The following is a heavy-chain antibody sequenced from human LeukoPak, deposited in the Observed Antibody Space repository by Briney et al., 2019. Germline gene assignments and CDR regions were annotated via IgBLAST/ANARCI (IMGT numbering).Heavy chain of an antibody. Sequence: GGSLRLSCAASGFIFSSYEMNWVRQAPGKGLEWVSYINTRGTTIYYADSVKGRFTVSRDNAKNSLYLQMNSLRAEDTAVYYCARVGLRNAFYYYYMDVWGKGTTVTISS. D-gene: IGHD3-16*01. CDR2: INTRGTTI. CDR3: ARVGLRNAFYYYYMDV. J-gene: IGHJ6*03. CDR1: GFIFSSYE. V-gene: IGHV3-48*03.